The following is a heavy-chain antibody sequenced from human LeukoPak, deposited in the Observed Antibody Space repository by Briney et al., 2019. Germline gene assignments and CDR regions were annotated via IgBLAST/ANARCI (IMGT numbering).Heavy chain of an antibody. CDR3: ARHLITLIVVVITWESAFDI. D-gene: IGHD3-22*01. V-gene: IGHV4-34*01. CDR1: GESFSGYY. Sequence: SETLSLTCAVYGESFSGYYGSWLRQPTGKGLEWIGEINHSGRTNYHPSLKSRVTISVDTSMNQFSLQLSSVTAADTAVYYCARHLITLIVVVITWESAFDIWGQGTMVSVSS. J-gene: IGHJ3*02. CDR2: INHSGRT.